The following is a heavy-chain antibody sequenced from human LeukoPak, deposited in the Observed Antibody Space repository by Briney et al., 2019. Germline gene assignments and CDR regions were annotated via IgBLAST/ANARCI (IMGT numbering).Heavy chain of an antibody. CDR3: AAPRRDGYNYFDY. D-gene: IGHD5-12*01. V-gene: IGHV5-51*07. CDR1: GYSFTSYW. Sequence: GESLRISCKGSGYSFTSYWIGWVHQMPGKGLEWMGIIYPGDSDTRYSPSFQGQVTISADKSISTAYLQWSSLKASDTAMYYCAAPRRDGYNYFDYWGQGTLVTVSS. CDR2: IYPGDSDT. J-gene: IGHJ4*02.